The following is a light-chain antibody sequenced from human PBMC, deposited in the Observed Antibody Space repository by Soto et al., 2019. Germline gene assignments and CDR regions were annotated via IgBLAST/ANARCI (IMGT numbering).Light chain of an antibody. Sequence: ETVMTQSPATLSVSPGETATLSFRSSQSVTTKLAWYQQRPGQTPRLLIYNASTRATAVPARFSGGGSVTEFSLTISSLQSDDFGVYYCHQYNTWPPRFTFGPGTKVDIK. J-gene: IGKJ3*01. CDR3: HQYNTWPPRFT. CDR2: NAS. CDR1: QSVTTK. V-gene: IGKV3-15*01.